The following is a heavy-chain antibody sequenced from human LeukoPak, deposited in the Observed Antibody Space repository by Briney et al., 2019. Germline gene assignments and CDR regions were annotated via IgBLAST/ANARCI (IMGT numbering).Heavy chain of an antibody. CDR1: GGSISSYY. J-gene: IGHJ5*02. CDR3: ARQIVVVPAALYWFDP. D-gene: IGHD2-15*01. CDR2: IYYSGST. Sequence: SETLSLTCTVSGGSISSYYWNWIRQPPGKGLEWIGYIYYSGSTNYNPSLKSRVTISVDTSKNQFPLKLSSVTAADTAVYYCARQIVVVPAALYWFDPWGQGTLVTVSS. V-gene: IGHV4-59*08.